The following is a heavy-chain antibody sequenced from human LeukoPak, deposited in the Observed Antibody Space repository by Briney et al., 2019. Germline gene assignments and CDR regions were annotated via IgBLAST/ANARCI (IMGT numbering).Heavy chain of an antibody. V-gene: IGHV3-23*01. CDR1: GFTLSSYW. CDR3: AKGGPTGSNYFDF. D-gene: IGHD1-26*01. CDR2: ISGSGGST. Sequence: GGSLRLSCAASGFTLSSYWMDWVRQAPGKGLEWVSAISGSGGSTYYADSVKGRFTVSRDNSKTTLYLQMNSLRADDTAVYYCAKGGPTGSNYFDFWGQGTLVTVSS. J-gene: IGHJ4*02.